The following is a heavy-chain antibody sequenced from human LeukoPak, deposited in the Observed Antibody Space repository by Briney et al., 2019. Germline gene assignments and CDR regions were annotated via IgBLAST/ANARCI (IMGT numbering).Heavy chain of an antibody. CDR1: GFTFSSYS. CDR3: ASPFDY. Sequence: GGSLRLSCAASGFTFSSYSMNWVRQAPGKGLELVSYIDSSSSTIYYADSVKGRFTISRDNAKNSLYLQMNSLRAEDTAVYYCASPFDYWGQGTLVTVSS. J-gene: IGHJ4*02. CDR2: IDSSSSTI. V-gene: IGHV3-48*01.